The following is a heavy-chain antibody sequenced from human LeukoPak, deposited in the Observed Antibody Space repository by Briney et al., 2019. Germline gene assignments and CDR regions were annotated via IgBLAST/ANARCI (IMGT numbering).Heavy chain of an antibody. Sequence: SQTLSLTCTVSGGSISSGSYYWSWIGQPPGKGLEWIGYIYYSGSTYYNPSLKSRVTISVDTSKNQFSLKLSSVTAADTAVYYCASYHSNPNDAFDIWGQGTMVTVSS. CDR1: GGSISSGSYY. V-gene: IGHV4-30-4*08. J-gene: IGHJ3*02. CDR2: IYYSGST. CDR3: ASYHSNPNDAFDI. D-gene: IGHD4-11*01.